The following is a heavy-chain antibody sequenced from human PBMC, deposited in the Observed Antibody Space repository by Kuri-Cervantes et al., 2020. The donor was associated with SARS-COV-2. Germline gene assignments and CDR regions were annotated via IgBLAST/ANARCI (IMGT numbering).Heavy chain of an antibody. CDR1: GGSISSSSYY. D-gene: IGHD6-13*01. Sequence: GSLRLSCTVSGGSISSSSYYWGWIRQPPGKGLEWIGYIYYSGSTNYNPSLKSRVTISVDTSKNQFSLKLSSVTAADTAVYYCARGTNIAAAGTLDYWGQGTLVTVSS. CDR3: ARGTNIAAAGTLDY. J-gene: IGHJ4*02. V-gene: IGHV4-61*05. CDR2: IYYSGST.